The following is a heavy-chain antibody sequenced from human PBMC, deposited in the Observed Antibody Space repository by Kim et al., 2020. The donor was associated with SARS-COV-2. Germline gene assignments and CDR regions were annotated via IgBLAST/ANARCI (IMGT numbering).Heavy chain of an antibody. CDR3: ARELKDSLWFGELFSTSPYYYYGMDV. V-gene: IGHV1-3*01. D-gene: IGHD3-10*01. Sequence: ASVKVSCKASGYTFTSYAMHWVRQAPGQRLEWMGWINAGNGNTKYSQKFQGRVTITRDTSASTAYMELSSLRSEDTAVYYCARELKDSLWFGELFSTSPYYYYGMDVWGQGTTVTVSS. J-gene: IGHJ6*02. CDR1: GYTFTSYA. CDR2: INAGNGNT.